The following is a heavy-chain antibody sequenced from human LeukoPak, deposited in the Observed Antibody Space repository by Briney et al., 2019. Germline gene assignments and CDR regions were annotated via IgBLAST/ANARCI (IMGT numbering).Heavy chain of an antibody. D-gene: IGHD1-26*01. Sequence: SETLSITCTVSGGSISSGDYYWRWIRQPPGKGLEWIGYIYYSGSTYYNPSLKSRVTISVDTSKNQFSLKLSSVTAADTAVYYCARLVGATLFDYWGQGTLVTVSS. CDR1: GGSISSGDYY. V-gene: IGHV4-30-4*01. CDR2: IYYSGST. CDR3: ARLVGATLFDY. J-gene: IGHJ4*02.